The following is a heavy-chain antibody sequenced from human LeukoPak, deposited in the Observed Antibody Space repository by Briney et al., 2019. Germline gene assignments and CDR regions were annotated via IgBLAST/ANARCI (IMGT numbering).Heavy chain of an antibody. D-gene: IGHD3-10*01. CDR3: ARGHCYGSGSYRCYDYYYMDV. CDR1: GYTFTSYD. V-gene: IGHV1-8*03. Sequence: GASVKVSCKASGYTFTSYDINWVRQATGQGLEWMGWMNPNSGNTGYAQKFQGRVTITRNTSISTAYMELSSLRSEDTAVYYCARGHCYGSGSYRCYDYYYMDVWGKGTTVTVSS. CDR2: MNPNSGNT. J-gene: IGHJ6*03.